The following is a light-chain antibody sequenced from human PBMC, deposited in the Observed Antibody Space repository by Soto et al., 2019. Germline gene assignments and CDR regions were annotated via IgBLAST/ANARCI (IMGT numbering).Light chain of an antibody. J-gene: IGLJ1*01. CDR1: NSNLGDYNY. CDR2: DVS. V-gene: IGLV2-11*01. Sequence: QPVLTQPRSVSGSPGQSVAISCTGTNSNLGDYNYVSWYQQHPGKAPKLMISDVSKRPSGVPDRFSGSKSGNTSSLTISGLPAEDEADYYCCSSAGTYTYVFGTGTKLTVL. CDR3: CSSAGTYTYV.